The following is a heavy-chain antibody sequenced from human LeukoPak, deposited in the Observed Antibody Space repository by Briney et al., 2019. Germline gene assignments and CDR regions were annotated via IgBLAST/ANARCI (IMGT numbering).Heavy chain of an antibody. Sequence: GGSLRLSCAAPGFTFSSYEMNWVRQAPGKGLEWVSYISSSGSTIYYADSVKGRFTISKDNAKNSLYLQMNSLRAEDTAVYYCARDGDYYYDSSGYYRGPFDYWGQGTLVTVSS. J-gene: IGHJ4*02. D-gene: IGHD3-22*01. CDR1: GFTFSSYE. V-gene: IGHV3-48*03. CDR3: ARDGDYYYDSSGYYRGPFDY. CDR2: ISSSGSTI.